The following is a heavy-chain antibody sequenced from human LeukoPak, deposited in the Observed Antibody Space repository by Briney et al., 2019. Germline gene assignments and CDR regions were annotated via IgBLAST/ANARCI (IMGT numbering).Heavy chain of an antibody. CDR3: ARGERQWLVSRPYDAFDI. V-gene: IGHV4-61*02. CDR1: GDSISSISYY. Sequence: KPSETLSLTCTVSGDSISSISYYWVWIRQPAGKGLEWIGRIYTSGSTNYNPSLKSRVTISVDTSKNQFSLKLSSVTAADTAVYYCARGERQWLVSRPYDAFDIWGQGTMVTVSS. J-gene: IGHJ3*02. CDR2: IYTSGST. D-gene: IGHD6-19*01.